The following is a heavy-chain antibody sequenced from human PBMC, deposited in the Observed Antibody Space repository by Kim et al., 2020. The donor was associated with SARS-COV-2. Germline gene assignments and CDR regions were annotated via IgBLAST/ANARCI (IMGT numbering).Heavy chain of an antibody. CDR2: ISAYNGNT. CDR1: GYTFTSYG. D-gene: IGHD3-10*01. CDR3: ARDGSGFKYYGMDV. Sequence: ASVKVSCKASGYTFTSYGISWVRQAPGQGLEWMGGISAYNGNTNYAQKLQGRVTMTTDTSTSTAYMELRSLRSDDTAVYYCARDGSGFKYYGMDVWGQGTTVTVSS. J-gene: IGHJ6*02. V-gene: IGHV1-18*04.